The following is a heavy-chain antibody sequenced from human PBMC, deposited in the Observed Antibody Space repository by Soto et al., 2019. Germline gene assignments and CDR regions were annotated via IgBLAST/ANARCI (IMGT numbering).Heavy chain of an antibody. D-gene: IGHD2-8*01. CDR3: TSLRYCTNGVCSSYMDV. J-gene: IGHJ6*03. CDR2: IRSKANSYAT. V-gene: IGHV3-73*01. CDR1: GFTFSGAP. Sequence: EGSLILSWAASGFTFSGAPMHWVRQASGKGMEWVGRIRSKANSYATAYAASVEGRLTISRDDSKNTAYLQMNSLKTEDTAVYYCTSLRYCTNGVCSSYMDVWVKETTITVP.